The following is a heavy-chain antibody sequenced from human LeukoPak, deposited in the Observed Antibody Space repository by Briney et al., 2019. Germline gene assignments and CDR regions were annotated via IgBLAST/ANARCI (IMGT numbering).Heavy chain of an antibody. D-gene: IGHD3-22*01. J-gene: IGHJ4*02. V-gene: IGHV1-2*02. CDR2: INPNTGGT. Sequence: ASVTVSYKTSVYTFTDYYMHWVRQAPGQGLAWMGWINPNTGGTNYAQKFQGRVTMTSDTSISTAYMELSSLKSDDTAMYYCARAPMIVVVFPPRLDFWGQGTLGTVSS. CDR3: ARAPMIVVVFPPRLDF. CDR1: VYTFTDYY.